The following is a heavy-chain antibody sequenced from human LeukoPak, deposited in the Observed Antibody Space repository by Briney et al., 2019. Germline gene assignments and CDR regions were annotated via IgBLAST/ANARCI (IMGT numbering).Heavy chain of an antibody. D-gene: IGHD4-23*01. J-gene: IGHJ3*02. V-gene: IGHV3-30*18. CDR3: AKAYGGNGNDAFDI. Sequence: GRSLRLSCAASGFTFSRYGMHWVRQARDKGLEWVAVISNDGSNKYYADSVKGRFTISRDNSKNTLYLQMNSLRAEDTAVYYCAKAYGGNGNDAFDIWGQGTMVTVSS. CDR2: ISNDGSNK. CDR1: GFTFSRYG.